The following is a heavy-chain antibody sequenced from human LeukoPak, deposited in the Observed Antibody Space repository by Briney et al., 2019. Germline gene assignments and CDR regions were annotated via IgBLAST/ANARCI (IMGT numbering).Heavy chain of an antibody. J-gene: IGHJ4*02. CDR3: ATKAAFGVLCAY. D-gene: IGHD3-10*01. CDR2: INPNSGGT. CDR1: GYTFTGYY. Sequence: ASVKVSCKASGYTFTGYYIYWVRQAPGQGLEWMGWINPNSGGTNYAQKFQGRVTMTRDTSITTAYMEVSSLRSDDTAVYYCATKAAFGVLCAYWGQGTLVTVSS. V-gene: IGHV1-2*02.